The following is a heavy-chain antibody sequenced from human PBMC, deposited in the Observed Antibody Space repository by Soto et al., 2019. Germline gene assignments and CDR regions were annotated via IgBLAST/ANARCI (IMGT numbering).Heavy chain of an antibody. V-gene: IGHV3-49*03. D-gene: IGHD2-8*01. CDR1: GFTFGDYA. CDR3: TRDLGYCTNGVCYTGAIYYYYGMDV. J-gene: IGHJ6*02. CDR2: IRSKAYGGTT. Sequence: GGSLRLSCTASGFTFGDYAMSWFRQAPGKGLEWVGFIRSKAYGGTTEYAASVKGRFTISRDDSKSIAYLQMNSLKTEDTAVYYCTRDLGYCTNGVCYTGAIYYYYGMDVWGQGTTVTVSS.